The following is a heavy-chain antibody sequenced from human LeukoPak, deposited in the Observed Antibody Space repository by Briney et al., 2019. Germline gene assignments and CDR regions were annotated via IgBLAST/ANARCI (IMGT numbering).Heavy chain of an antibody. V-gene: IGHV1-2*02. J-gene: IGHJ4*02. Sequence: SVKVSCRASGYTFTGYYRHWVRQAPGRGREWMGWINPNSGGTNYAQRFQGRATMTRHTSISTAYMELSRLRSDATAVYYCAPSGTYRSTDYYFDYWGQGTLVTVSS. CDR1: GYTFTGYY. CDR2: INPNSGGT. D-gene: IGHD1-26*01. CDR3: APSGTYRSTDYYFDY.